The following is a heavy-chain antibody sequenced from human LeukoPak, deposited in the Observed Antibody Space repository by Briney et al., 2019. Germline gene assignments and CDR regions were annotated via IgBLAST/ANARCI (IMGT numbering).Heavy chain of an antibody. CDR1: GFTFSSYE. D-gene: IGHD3-16*01. Sequence: GGSLRVSCAASGFTFSSYEMNWVRQAPGKGLEWVSYISSSGSTIYYADSVKGRFTISRDNAKNSLYLQMNSLRAEDTAVYYCARDAYQVAGSTRNDYGGQGTLVTVSS. CDR2: ISSSGSTI. CDR3: ARDAYQVAGSTRNDY. J-gene: IGHJ4*02. V-gene: IGHV3-48*03.